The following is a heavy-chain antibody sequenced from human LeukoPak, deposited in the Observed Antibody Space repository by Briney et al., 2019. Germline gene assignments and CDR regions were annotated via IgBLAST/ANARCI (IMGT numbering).Heavy chain of an antibody. D-gene: IGHD1-1*01. CDR1: GFTFSSYS. CDR3: TAPRGTGYGMDV. CDR2: ISSSSSYI. V-gene: IGHV3-21*01. Sequence: GSLRLSCAASGFTFSSYSMNWVRQAPGKGLEWVSSISSSSSYIYYADSVKGRFTISRDNAKNLLYLEMNSLRAEDTAWYYCTAPRGTGYGMDVWGQGTTVTVSS. J-gene: IGHJ6*02.